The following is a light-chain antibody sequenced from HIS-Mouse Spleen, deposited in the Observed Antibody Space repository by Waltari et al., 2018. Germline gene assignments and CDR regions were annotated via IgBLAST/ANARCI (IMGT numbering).Light chain of an antibody. Sequence: QSALTQPASVSGSPGQSIPISCTGTSSDVGGYNYVSWYQHHPGKAPKLMIYDVSNRPAGVSNRFSGSKSGNTASLTISGLQAEDEADYYCSSYTSSSFNVVFGGGTKLTVL. CDR3: SSYTSSSFNVV. V-gene: IGLV2-14*03. CDR1: SSDVGGYNY. J-gene: IGLJ2*01. CDR2: DVS.